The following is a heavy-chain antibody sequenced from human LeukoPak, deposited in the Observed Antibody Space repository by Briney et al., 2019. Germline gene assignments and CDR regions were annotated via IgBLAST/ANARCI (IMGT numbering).Heavy chain of an antibody. CDR3: ARQQSAGAFDY. CDR2: IYYSGST. CDR1: GGSISSGDYY. Sequence: PSQTLSLTCTVSGGSISSGDYYWSWIRQPPGKGLEWIGSIYYSGSTYYNPSLKSRVTISVDTSKNRFSLKLSSVTAADTAVYYCARQQSAGAFDYWGQGTLVTVSS. V-gene: IGHV4-39*01. D-gene: IGHD3-10*01. J-gene: IGHJ4*02.